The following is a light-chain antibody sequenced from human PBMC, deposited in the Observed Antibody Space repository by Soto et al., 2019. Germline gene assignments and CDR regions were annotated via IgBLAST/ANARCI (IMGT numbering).Light chain of an antibody. CDR1: QSISSW. Sequence: DIPMTQSPSALSASVGDRATIPCRASQSISSWLAWYQQKPGKAPKLLIYDASTLQSGVPSRYSGSGSGTEFTLTISNLQPDDFATYYCQQYESYSPWTFGQGTKVDIK. CDR3: QQYESYSPWT. J-gene: IGKJ1*01. CDR2: DAS. V-gene: IGKV1-5*01.